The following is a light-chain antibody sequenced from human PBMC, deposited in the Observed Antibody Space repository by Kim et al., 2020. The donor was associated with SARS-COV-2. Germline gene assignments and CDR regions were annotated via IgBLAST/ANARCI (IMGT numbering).Light chain of an antibody. CDR3: SSYTSSIPYV. CDR1: SSDVGGYNY. Sequence: GQSITISCTGTSSDVGGYNYVSWYQQHPGKAPKLMIYDVSNRTSGVSNRFSGSKSGNTASLTISGLQAEDEADYYCSSYTSSIPYVFGTGTKVTVL. CDR2: DVS. J-gene: IGLJ1*01. V-gene: IGLV2-14*03.